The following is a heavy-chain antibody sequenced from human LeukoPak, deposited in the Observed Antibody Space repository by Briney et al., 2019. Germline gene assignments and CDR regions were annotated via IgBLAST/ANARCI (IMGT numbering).Heavy chain of an antibody. Sequence: GGSLRLSCAASGFTFSSYWMSWVRQAPGKWLEWVANIKQDGSEKYYVDSVKGRFTISRDNAKNSLYLQMNSLRAEDTTVYYCARDKIVGATYFDYWGQGTLVTVSS. D-gene: IGHD1-26*01. CDR3: ARDKIVGATYFDY. J-gene: IGHJ4*02. CDR2: IKQDGSEK. V-gene: IGHV3-7*01. CDR1: GFTFSSYW.